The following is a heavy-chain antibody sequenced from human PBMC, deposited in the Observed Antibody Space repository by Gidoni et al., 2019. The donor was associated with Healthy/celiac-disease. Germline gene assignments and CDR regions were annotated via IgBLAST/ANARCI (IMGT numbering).Heavy chain of an antibody. CDR2: ITYDGSNK. J-gene: IGHJ4*02. V-gene: IGHV3-30-3*01. D-gene: IGHD3-22*01. CDR1: GFTFSSYA. Sequence: QVQLVEPGGGVVQPGRSLRLSCPAFGFTFSSYAMHWVRQAPGKGLEWVAVITYDGSNKYYADSVKGRFTISRDNSKNTLYLQMNSLRAEDTAVYYCARDQGRIIQYDSSGYPRGGFDYWGQGTLVTVSS. CDR3: ARDQGRIIQYDSSGYPRGGFDY.